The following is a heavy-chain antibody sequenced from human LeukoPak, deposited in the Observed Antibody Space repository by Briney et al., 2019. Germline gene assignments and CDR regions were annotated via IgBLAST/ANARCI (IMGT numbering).Heavy chain of an antibody. V-gene: IGHV4-30-2*01. D-gene: IGHD6-13*01. Sequence: PSQTLSLTCTVSGGSISSGGYYRSWIRQLPGKGLEWIGYIYHSGSTYYNPSLKSRVTISVDRSKNQFSLKLSSVTAADTAVYYCARDMGSAAAGTIFDYWGQGTLVTVSS. J-gene: IGHJ4*02. CDR1: GGSISSGGYY. CDR3: ARDMGSAAAGTIFDY. CDR2: IYHSGST.